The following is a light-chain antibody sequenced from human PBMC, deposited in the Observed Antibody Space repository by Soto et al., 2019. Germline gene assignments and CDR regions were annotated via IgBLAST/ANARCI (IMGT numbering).Light chain of an antibody. Sequence: IEITQKHSTLSASVGDRVTITGQGREGIDSSFAWYQQKPGKAPKLLIYAASSLQSGVPSRFSGSGSGTDFTLTISSLQPEDFATYCCPQLHDYPISFCQGTRPDI. CDR2: AAS. CDR1: EGIDSS. J-gene: IGKJ5*01. V-gene: IGKV1-9*01. CDR3: PQLHDYPIS.